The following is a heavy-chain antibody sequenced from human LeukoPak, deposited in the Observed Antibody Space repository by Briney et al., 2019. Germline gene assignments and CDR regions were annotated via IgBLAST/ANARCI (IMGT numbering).Heavy chain of an antibody. J-gene: IGHJ4*02. CDR3: ARDPRLLRNYFDY. CDR1: GLTFSTYG. CDR2: IWYDGSDT. V-gene: IGHV3-33*01. Sequence: PGGSLRLSCAASGLTFSTYGMHWVRQAPGKGLEWVAVIWYDGSDTYYADSVKGRFTISRDNSKNTLYLQMNSLRAKDTAVYYCARDPRLLRNYFDYWGQGTLVTVSS.